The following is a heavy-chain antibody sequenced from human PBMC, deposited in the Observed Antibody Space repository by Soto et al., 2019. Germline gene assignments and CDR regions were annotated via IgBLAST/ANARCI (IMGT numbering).Heavy chain of an antibody. CDR3: ARDGGYSGYDPYGHYYYYMDV. V-gene: IGHV1-69*04. J-gene: IGHJ6*03. D-gene: IGHD5-12*01. Sequence: SVKVSCKASGGTFSSYTISWVRQAPGQGLEWMGRIIPILGIANYAQKFQGRVTITADKSTSTAYMELSSLRSEDTAVYYCARDGGYSGYDPYGHYYYYMDVWGKGTTVTVSS. CDR2: IIPILGIA. CDR1: GGTFSSYT.